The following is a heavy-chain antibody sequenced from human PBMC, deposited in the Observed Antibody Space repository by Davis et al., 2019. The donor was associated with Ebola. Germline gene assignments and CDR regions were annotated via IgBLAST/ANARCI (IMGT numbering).Heavy chain of an antibody. J-gene: IGHJ4*02. CDR2: IRYDGSNK. CDR1: GFTFSSYG. Sequence: GESLKISCAASGFTFSSYGMHWVRQAPGKGLEWVAFIRYDGSNKYYADSVKGRFTISRDNSKNTLYLQMNSLRAEDTAVYYCAKDRGIAAAGTFDYWGQGTLVTVSS. CDR3: AKDRGIAAAGTFDY. V-gene: IGHV3-30*02. D-gene: IGHD6-13*01.